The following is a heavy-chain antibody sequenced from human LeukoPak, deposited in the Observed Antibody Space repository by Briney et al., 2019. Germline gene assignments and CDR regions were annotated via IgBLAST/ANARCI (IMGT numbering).Heavy chain of an antibody. CDR1: GFTFSTSS. CDR2: ISSTGSAT. Sequence: GGSLRLSCAASGFTFSTSSMAWFRQTPGAGLEWVSSISSTGSATYYTDSVKGRFTVSRDNSQNTLYLQMNSLRAEDTAIYYCAKYIQNVLAVFDPLGQGTLVTVSS. J-gene: IGHJ5*02. CDR3: AKYIQNVLAVFDP. V-gene: IGHV3-23*01. D-gene: IGHD1-1*01.